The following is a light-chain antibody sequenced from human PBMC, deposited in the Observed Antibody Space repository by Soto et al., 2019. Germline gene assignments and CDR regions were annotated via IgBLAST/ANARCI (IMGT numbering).Light chain of an antibody. CDR3: QQYKTYWT. Sequence: DIQMTQSPSTLSASVGDRVTITCWASHVVSSCLAWFQQKPGKAPKLLIYKASSLQSGVSSRFSGGGSGTEFTLTISSLQPDDFATYYCQQYKTYWTFGPGTKVDIK. CDR2: KAS. CDR1: HVVSSC. V-gene: IGKV1-5*03. J-gene: IGKJ1*01.